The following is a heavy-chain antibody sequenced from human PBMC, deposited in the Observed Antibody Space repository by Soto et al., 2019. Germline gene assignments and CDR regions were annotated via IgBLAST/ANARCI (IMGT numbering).Heavy chain of an antibody. Sequence: QVQLVQSGAEVKKPGASVKVSCKASGYTFTSYGICWVRQAPGQGLEWMGWISAYNGNTNYAQKLQGRVTMTTDTSTSTAYMELRSLRSDDTAVYYCARELVVVVAHGDYYYGMDVWGQGTTVTVSS. CDR3: ARELVVVVAHGDYYYGMDV. D-gene: IGHD2-15*01. CDR2: ISAYNGNT. CDR1: GYTFTSYG. V-gene: IGHV1-18*04. J-gene: IGHJ6*02.